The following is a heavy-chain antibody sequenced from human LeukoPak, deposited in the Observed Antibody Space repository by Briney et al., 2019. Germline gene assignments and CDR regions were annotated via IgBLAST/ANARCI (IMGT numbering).Heavy chain of an antibody. V-gene: IGHV4-34*01. J-gene: IGHJ4*02. CDR2: IYHSGST. D-gene: IGHD2-15*01. CDR1: GGSFSGYY. CDR3: ARQEYCSGGSCYSPYFDY. Sequence: SETLSLTCAVYGGSFSGYYWSWIRQPPGKGPEWIGSIYHSGSTYYNPSLKSRVTISVDTSKNQFSLKLSSVTAADTAVYYCARQEYCSGGSCYSPYFDYWGQGTLVTVSS.